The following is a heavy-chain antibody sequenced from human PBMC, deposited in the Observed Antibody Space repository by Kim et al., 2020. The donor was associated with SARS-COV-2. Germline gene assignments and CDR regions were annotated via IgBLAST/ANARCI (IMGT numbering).Heavy chain of an antibody. J-gene: IGHJ4*02. CDR2: VTGSGDNT. CDR3: AKGRRITIFGGFDY. V-gene: IGHV3-23*01. D-gene: IGHD3-3*01. CDR1: GFTFYNYA. Sequence: GGSLRLSCAASGFTFYNYAMTWVRQAPGKGLEWVSSVTGSGDNTYYADSVKGRFTISRDNSKNMMYLQMNSLRAEDTAVYYCAKGRRITIFGGFDYWGQG.